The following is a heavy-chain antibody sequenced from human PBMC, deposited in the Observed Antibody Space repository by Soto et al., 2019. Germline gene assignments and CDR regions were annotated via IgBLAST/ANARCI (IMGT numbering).Heavy chain of an antibody. J-gene: IGHJ6*02. CDR2: FGGGAGRT. D-gene: IGHD3-10*01. CDR3: AKSRSSFFYYGLDV. Sequence: PGGSLRLSCAASGFTFSRFPMSWVRQAPGKGLEWVSGFGGGAGRTFYADSVKGRCTISRDTSKDTLFLQLNSLTAEDTGVYYCAKSRSSFFYYGLDVWGQGTTVTVS. CDR1: GFTFSRFP. V-gene: IGHV3-23*01.